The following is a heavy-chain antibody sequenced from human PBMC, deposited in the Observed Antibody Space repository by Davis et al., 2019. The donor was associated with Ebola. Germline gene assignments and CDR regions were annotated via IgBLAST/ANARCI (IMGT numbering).Heavy chain of an antibody. CDR3: ARGYGPKCRGGTCVNDS. CDR2: MNPYSGNT. CDR1: GYTFTSYD. V-gene: IGHV1-8*01. Sequence: AASVNVSCKASGYTFTSYDINWVRQASGQGLEWMGWMNPYSGNTGYVEKFKGRVTMTRNPSISTAYMELSSLRIDDTAVYYCARGYGPKCRGGTCVNDSWGQGTLVTVSS. D-gene: IGHD2-15*01. J-gene: IGHJ4*02.